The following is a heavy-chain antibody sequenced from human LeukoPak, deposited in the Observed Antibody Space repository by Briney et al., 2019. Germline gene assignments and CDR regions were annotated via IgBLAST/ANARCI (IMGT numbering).Heavy chain of an antibody. CDR1: GYSFTNYW. CDR2: IYPGDSDT. D-gene: IGHD6-6*01. J-gene: IGHJ5*02. V-gene: IGHV5-51*01. CDR3: ARRGESIPVLSP. Sequence: NPGESLQISCQGSGYSFTNYWIAWVRQMPGKGLEWMGIIYPGDSDTRYSPSFQGQVTISADKSISTAYLQWSSLKASDTAMYYCARRGESIPVLSPWGQGTLVTVSS.